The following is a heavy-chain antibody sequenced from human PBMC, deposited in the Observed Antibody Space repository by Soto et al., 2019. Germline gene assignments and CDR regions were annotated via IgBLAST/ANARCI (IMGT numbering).Heavy chain of an antibody. CDR3: ARAGGDPLYYLDY. J-gene: IGHJ4*02. V-gene: IGHV4-59*08. CDR2: TDYSGNT. Sequence: QVQLQESGPGLVRPSETLSLTCTVSSYSISSYYWIWIRQSPGKGLEWIGYTDYSGNTNYNPSLKSRVAISGDTSKNQFSMRLSSVTAADTAVYYCARAGGDPLYYLDYWGQGTLVTVSS. CDR1: SYSISSYY. D-gene: IGHD2-21*02.